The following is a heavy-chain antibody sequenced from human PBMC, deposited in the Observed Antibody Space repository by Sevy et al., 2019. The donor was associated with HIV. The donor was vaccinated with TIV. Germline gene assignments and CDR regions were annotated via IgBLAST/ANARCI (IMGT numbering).Heavy chain of an antibody. J-gene: IGHJ4*02. CDR1: GFTFSDYP. CDR2: ISNNGGST. V-gene: IGHV3-64*02. Sequence: GGSLRLSCATSGFTFSDYPMHWVRQAPGKGLEYVSAISNNGGSTYYADSVKGRFTISRDNSKNTLYLQMGSLRAEDMAIYYCARAADVGSGKYYLDYWGQGALVTVSS. CDR3: ARAADVGSGKYYLDY. D-gene: IGHD3-10*01.